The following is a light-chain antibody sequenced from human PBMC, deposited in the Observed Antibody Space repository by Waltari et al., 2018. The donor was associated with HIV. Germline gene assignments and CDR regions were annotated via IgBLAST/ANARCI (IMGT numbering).Light chain of an antibody. CDR2: SSS. Sequence: DIVMTQSPDSLAVSLGERATINCKSSQSVLFTSNIKSYLAWYQQRPGQSPQLLIYSSSTRESGVPDRFIGSGSGTDFTLTITSLQAEDVAVYYCQLYYDTRLTFGGGTKVEIK. CDR3: QLYYDTRLT. J-gene: IGKJ4*01. V-gene: IGKV4-1*01. CDR1: QSVLFTSNIKSY.